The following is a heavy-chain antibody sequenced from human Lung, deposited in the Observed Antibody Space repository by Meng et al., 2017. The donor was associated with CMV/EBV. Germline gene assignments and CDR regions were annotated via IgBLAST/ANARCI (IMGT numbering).Heavy chain of an antibody. D-gene: IGHD6-19*01. CDR1: GFRFSDYY. J-gene: IGHJ6*02. Sequence: GGSLRLXCAASGFRFSDYYMTWIRQAPGKGREWVSYISSSYAVDYADSLKGRFTIYRDNAKNSLYLQMNSLSVDDTAVYYCARVLLEVRGWYYQGMDVVGQGXTGTVSS. V-gene: IGHV3-69-1*01. CDR2: ISSSYAV. CDR3: ARVLLEVRGWYYQGMDV.